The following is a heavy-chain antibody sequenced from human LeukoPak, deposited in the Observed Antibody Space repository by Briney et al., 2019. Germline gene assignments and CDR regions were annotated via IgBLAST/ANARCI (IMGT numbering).Heavy chain of an antibody. CDR2: IIPIFGTA. V-gene: IGHV1-69*06. CDR3: ARSQPLAYFDL. J-gene: IGHJ2*01. Sequence: ASVKVSCKASGGSFNSYAISWVRQAPGQGLEWMGGIIPIFGTANYAQKFQGRVTITADKSTNTAYMELSSLRSEDTAVYYCARSQPLAYFDLWGRGTLDTVSS. CDR1: GGSFNSYA.